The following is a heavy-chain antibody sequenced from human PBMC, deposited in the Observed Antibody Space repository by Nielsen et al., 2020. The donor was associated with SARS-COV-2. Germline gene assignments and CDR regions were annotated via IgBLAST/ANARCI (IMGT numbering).Heavy chain of an antibody. V-gene: IGHV3-11*03. CDR3: ASSHGLNAFDI. J-gene: IGHJ3*02. Sequence: GESLKISCAASGFTFSDYYMSWIRQAPGKGLEWVSYISSSSSYTNYADSVKGRFTISRDNAKNSLYLQMNSLRAEDTAVYYCASSHGLNAFDIWGQGTMVTVSS. CDR2: ISSSSSYT. D-gene: IGHD6-25*01. CDR1: GFTFSDYY.